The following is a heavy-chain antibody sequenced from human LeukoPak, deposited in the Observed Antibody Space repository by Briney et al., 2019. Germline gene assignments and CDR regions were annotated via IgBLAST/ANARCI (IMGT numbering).Heavy chain of an antibody. V-gene: IGHV3-30*03. CDR2: ILSDGSKT. CDR1: GFTFSSDA. Sequence: GRSLRLSCAASGFTFSSDAMHWVRQAPGKGLEWVAIILSDGSKTYYPDSVRGRFTISRDNSKNTLYLQMNSLRAEDTAVYYCARDPSSGWYGGWGQGTLVTVSS. D-gene: IGHD6-19*01. J-gene: IGHJ4*02. CDR3: ARDPSSGWYGG.